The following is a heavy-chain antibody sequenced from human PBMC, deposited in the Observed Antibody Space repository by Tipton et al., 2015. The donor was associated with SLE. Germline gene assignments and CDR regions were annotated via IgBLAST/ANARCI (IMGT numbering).Heavy chain of an antibody. J-gene: IGHJ1*01. CDR1: GFTFSSYE. Sequence: SLRLSCAASGFTFSSYEMNWVRQAPGKGLEWVSSISSSSSYIYYADSVKGRFTISRDNAKNSLYLQMNSLRAEDTAVYYCARDRRGGSGAEYFQHWGQGTLVTVSS. CDR3: ARDRRGGSGAEYFQH. V-gene: IGHV3-21*01. CDR2: ISSSSSYI. D-gene: IGHD3-16*01.